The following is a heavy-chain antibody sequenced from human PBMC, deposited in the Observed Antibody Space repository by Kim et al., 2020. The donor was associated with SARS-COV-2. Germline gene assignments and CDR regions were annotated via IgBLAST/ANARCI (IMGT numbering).Heavy chain of an antibody. CDR1: GFTFSSYG. Sequence: GGSLRLSCAASGFTFSSYGMHWVRQAPGKGLEWVAVISYDGSNKYYADSVKGRFTISRDNSKNTLYLQMNSLRAEDTAVYYCARDPELTIAVAGDWGQGTLVPVSS. V-gene: IGHV3-33*05. D-gene: IGHD6-19*01. CDR2: ISYDGSNK. J-gene: IGHJ4*02. CDR3: ARDPELTIAVAGD.